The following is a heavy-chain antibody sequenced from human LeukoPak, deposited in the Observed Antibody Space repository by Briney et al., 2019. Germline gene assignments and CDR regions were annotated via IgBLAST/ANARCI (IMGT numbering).Heavy chain of an antibody. CDR1: GGSISSYY. V-gene: IGHV4-59*01. CDR2: IYYSGST. J-gene: IGHJ4*02. CDR3: AREGAGTFDY. Sequence: SETLSLTCTVSGGSISSYYWSWIRQPPGKGQEWIGYIYYSGSTNYNPSLKSRVTISVDTSKNQFSLKLSSVTAADTAVYYCAREGAGTFDYWGQGTLVTVSS. D-gene: IGHD6-19*01.